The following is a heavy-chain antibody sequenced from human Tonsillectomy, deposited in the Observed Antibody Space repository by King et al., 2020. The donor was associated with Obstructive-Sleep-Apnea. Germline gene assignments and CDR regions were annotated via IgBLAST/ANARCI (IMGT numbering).Heavy chain of an antibody. J-gene: IGHJ4*02. CDR1: GGSISSYY. D-gene: IGHD3-10*01. V-gene: IGHV4-59*01. Sequence: VQLQESGPGLVKPSETLSLTCTVSGGSISSYYWSWIRQPPGKGLEWMGYIYYSGSTNYNPSLKGRVTISIDTSKNQFSRKLSSVTAADTAVYYCARDREYYFDYWGQGTLVTVSS. CDR3: ARDREYYFDY. CDR2: IYYSGST.